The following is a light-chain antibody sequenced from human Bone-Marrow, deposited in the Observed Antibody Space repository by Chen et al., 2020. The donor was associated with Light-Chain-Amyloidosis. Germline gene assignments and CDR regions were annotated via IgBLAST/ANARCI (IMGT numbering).Light chain of an antibody. Sequence: YELTQPPSVSVSPGQTARITCSGDDLPTKYAYWYQQYPGQAPVLVIHSDTERHSGFADRFSGSSSGTAATLTISGVQAEDEADYHCQSADSSGTYEVVFGGGTKLTVL. V-gene: IGLV3-25*03. CDR2: SDT. CDR1: DLPTKY. CDR3: QSADSSGTYEVV. J-gene: IGLJ2*01.